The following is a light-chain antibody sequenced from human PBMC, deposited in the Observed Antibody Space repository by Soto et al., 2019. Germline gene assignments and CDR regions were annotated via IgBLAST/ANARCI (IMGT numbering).Light chain of an antibody. V-gene: IGLV1-40*01. CDR3: QSYASSLSGYVV. CDR2: SNR. Sequence: QAVVTQPPSVSGAPGQRVIISCSGGSSNIGAGYDVQWYQQLPGTAPKLLIYSNRNRPSGVPDRFSGSKSGTSASLAITGLQAEDEGIYYCQSYASSLSGYVVFGGGTKLTVL. CDR1: SSNIGAGYD. J-gene: IGLJ3*02.